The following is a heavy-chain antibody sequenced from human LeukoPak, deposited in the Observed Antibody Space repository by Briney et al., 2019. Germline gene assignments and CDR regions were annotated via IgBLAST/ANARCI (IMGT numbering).Heavy chain of an antibody. Sequence: SETLSLTCSVSGGSISSSSYYWGWVRKPPGKGMGWIGSIYYSGSTYDNPSLQSRVTISADTSKTQSSLKLSSVTAADTAVYYCARLEVQLEEWDAFDIWGQGTMVTVSS. D-gene: IGHD1-1*01. CDR3: ARLEVQLEEWDAFDI. V-gene: IGHV4-39*01. J-gene: IGHJ3*02. CDR2: IYYSGST. CDR1: GGSISSSSYY.